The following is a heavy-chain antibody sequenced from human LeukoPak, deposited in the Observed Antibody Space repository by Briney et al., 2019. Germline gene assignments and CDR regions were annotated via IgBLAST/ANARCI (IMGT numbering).Heavy chain of an antibody. J-gene: IGHJ4*02. D-gene: IGHD2-15*01. CDR2: ISWNSGSI. CDR1: GFTFDDYA. CDR3: AKDSGIMFRNFDY. Sequence: QSGRSLRHSCAASGFTFDDYAIHWVRQAPGEGLGWDSGISWNSGSIGYGDSVKGRFTISRDNAQNSLYLQMNSLRAEDTALYYCAKDSGIMFRNFDYWGQGTLVTVSS. V-gene: IGHV3-9*01.